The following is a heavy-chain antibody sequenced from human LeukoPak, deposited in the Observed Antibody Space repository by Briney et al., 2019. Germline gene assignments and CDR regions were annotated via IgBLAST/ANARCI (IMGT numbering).Heavy chain of an antibody. D-gene: IGHD3-22*01. CDR3: AREGATIVVALDY. J-gene: IGHJ4*02. Sequence: GGSLRLSCAASGFTFSSHVMHRVRQAPSKGLEWVAVISSDGSSKYYADSVKGRFTISRDNSKNTLYLQMKSLRAEDTAVYYCAREGATIVVALDYWGQGTLVTVSS. CDR1: GFTFSSHV. CDR2: ISSDGSSK. V-gene: IGHV3-30-3*01.